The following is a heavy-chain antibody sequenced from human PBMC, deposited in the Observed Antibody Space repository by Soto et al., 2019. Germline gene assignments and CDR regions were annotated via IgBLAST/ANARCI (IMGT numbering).Heavy chain of an antibody. CDR3: AKNYGNYGHHFHS. CDR1: GGSISSGDHY. D-gene: IGHD4-17*01. V-gene: IGHV4-31*03. CDR2: IDNSGIT. Sequence: PSETLSLTCTVSGGSISSGDHYWGWIRQHPERGLEWIGYIDNSGITYDNPSLKSRVAMSVDTSQNQFSLKLRSVSAADTAVYYCAKNYGNYGHHFHSWGQGTPVTVSS. J-gene: IGHJ4*02.